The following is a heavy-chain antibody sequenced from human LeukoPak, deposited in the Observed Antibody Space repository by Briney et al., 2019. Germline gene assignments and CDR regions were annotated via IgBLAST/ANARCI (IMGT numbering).Heavy chain of an antibody. J-gene: IGHJ3*01. CDR1: GGSFSGYF. Sequence: PSENLSLTCALSGGSFSGYFCSWIRQSPGKGLEWIGEITDTGIPNYNPSLKNRGTISVDTSKNQFSLRLTSVTAADTTVYYCASERRSGGYYSGTNNPFDVWGQGTMVTVSS. V-gene: IGHV4-34*01. D-gene: IGHD3-22*01. CDR2: ITDTGIP. CDR3: ASERRSGGYYSGTNNPFDV.